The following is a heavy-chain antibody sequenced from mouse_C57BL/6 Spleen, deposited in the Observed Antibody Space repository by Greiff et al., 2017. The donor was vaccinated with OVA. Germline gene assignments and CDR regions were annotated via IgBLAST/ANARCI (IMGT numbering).Heavy chain of an antibody. J-gene: IGHJ3*01. Sequence: QVQLQQPGAELVMPGASVKLSCKASGYTFTSYWMHWVKQRPGQGLEWIGEIDPSDSYTNYNQKFKGKSTLTVDKSSSTAYMQLSSLTSEDSAVYYCARGGNDRFAYWGQGTLVTVSA. D-gene: IGHD2-2*01. V-gene: IGHV1-69*01. CDR2: IDPSDSYT. CDR3: ARGGNDRFAY. CDR1: GYTFTSYW.